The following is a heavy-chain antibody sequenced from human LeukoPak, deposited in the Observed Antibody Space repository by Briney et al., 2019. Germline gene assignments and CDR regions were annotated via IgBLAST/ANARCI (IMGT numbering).Heavy chain of an antibody. J-gene: IGHJ4*02. CDR2: IWYDGSNK. CDR1: GFTFSSYG. CDR3: ARDSSWHYFDY. V-gene: IGHV3-33*01. D-gene: IGHD6-13*01. Sequence: PGGSLRLSCAASGFTFSSYGMHWVRQAPGKGLEWVAVIWYDGSNKYYADSVKGRFTISRDNSKNTLYLQMNSLRAEDTAVYYCARDSSWHYFDYWGQGTLVTVSS.